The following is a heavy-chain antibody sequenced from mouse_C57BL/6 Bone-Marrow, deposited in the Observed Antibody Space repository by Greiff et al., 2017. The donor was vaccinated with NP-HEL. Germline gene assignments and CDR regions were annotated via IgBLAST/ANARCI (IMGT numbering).Heavy chain of an antibody. V-gene: IGHV7-3*01. J-gene: IGHJ3*01. CDR1: GFTFTDYY. D-gene: IGHD2-2*01. CDR2: IRNKANGYTT. Sequence: EVKLEESGGGLVQPGGSLSLSCAASGFTFTDYYMSWVRQPPGKALEWLGFIRNKANGYTTEYSASVKGRFTISRDNSQSILYLQMNALRAEDSATYYCARLPYGYGGFAYWGQGTLVTVSA. CDR3: ARLPYGYGGFAY.